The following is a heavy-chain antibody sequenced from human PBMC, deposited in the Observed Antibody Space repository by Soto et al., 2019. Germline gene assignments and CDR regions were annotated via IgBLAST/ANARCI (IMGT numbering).Heavy chain of an antibody. CDR2: ISYSGST. CDR3: ARLGGHCSSSSCFGFYVMDV. J-gene: IGHJ6*02. V-gene: IGHV4-31*03. CDR1: GGSISSGGYY. Sequence: SETLSLTCTVSGGSISSGGYYWSWIRQHPGTGLEWIGHISYSGSTYYSTSLKSRVTISVDTSRNQFSLIVNSVTAADTAVYYCARLGGHCSSSSCFGFYVMDVWGRGTTVTVSS. D-gene: IGHD2-2*01.